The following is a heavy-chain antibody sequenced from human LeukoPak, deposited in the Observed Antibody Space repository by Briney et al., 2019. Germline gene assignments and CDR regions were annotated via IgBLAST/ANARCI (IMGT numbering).Heavy chain of an antibody. V-gene: IGHV3-53*04. D-gene: IGHD2-2*01. CDR3: ARYGCSSTSCSDY. J-gene: IGHJ4*02. Sequence: GGSLRLSCAASGFTVSSNYMSWVRQAPGKGLEWVSVIYSGGSTYYADSVKGRFTISRHNSKNTLYLQMNSLRAEDTAVYYCARYGCSSTSCSDYWGPGNPGHRLL. CDR2: IYSGGST. CDR1: GFTVSSNY.